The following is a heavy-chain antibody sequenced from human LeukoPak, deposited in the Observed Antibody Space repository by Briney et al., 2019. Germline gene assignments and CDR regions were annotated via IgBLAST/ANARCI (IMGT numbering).Heavy chain of an antibody. J-gene: IGHJ4*02. Sequence: GGSLRLSCAAAGFTFSNYGMHWVRQAPGKGLEWVAVIWHDGSNKYYADSVKGRFTISRDNSKNTLYLQMNSLRAEDTAVYYCARERTMIAEVDYWGQGTLVTVSS. CDR2: IWHDGSNK. V-gene: IGHV3-33*01. D-gene: IGHD3-22*01. CDR1: GFTFSNYG. CDR3: ARERTMIAEVDY.